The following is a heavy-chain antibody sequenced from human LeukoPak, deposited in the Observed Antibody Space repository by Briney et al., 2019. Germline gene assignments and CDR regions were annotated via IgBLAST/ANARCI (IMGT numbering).Heavy chain of an antibody. V-gene: IGHV1-8*03. CDR1: GYTFTNYD. CDR2: MNPNSGNS. J-gene: IGHJ4*02. CDR3: VREGFDY. Sequence: ASVKVSCKASGYTFTNYDINWVRQATGQGLEWMGYMNPNSGNSGHAQKFQGRVTITTDTSISTAYMDLSSLTSEDTALYYCVREGFDYWGQGTLVTVSS.